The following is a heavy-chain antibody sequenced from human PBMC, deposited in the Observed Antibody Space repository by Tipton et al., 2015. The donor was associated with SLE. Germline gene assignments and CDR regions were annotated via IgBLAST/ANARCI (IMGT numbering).Heavy chain of an antibody. CDR2: MYVSGDF. V-gene: IGHV4-4*07. D-gene: IGHD4-17*01. J-gene: IGHJ5*02. Sequence: TLSLTCAVYGGSFSGYYWSWIRQPAGKGLEWIGHMYVSGDFGYNPSLKSRVTMSIDMSKNQFSLKVDSVTAADTAIYYCARESSVQQQYGVYNWFDPWGQGTLVTVSS. CDR3: ARESSVQQQYGVYNWFDP. CDR1: GGSFSGYY.